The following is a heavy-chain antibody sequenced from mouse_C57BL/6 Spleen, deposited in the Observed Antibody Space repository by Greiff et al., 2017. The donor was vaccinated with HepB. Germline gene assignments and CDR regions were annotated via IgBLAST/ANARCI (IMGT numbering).Heavy chain of an antibody. D-gene: IGHD1-1*01. Sequence: VQLQQSGPSLVRPSQTLSLTCTVTGFSINSDCYWIWIRQFPGNKLEYIGYTFYSGITYYNPSLESRTYITRDTSKNQFSLKLSSVTTEDTATYYCVRGITTVVEDWYFDVWGTGTTVTVSS. CDR2: TFYSGIT. J-gene: IGHJ1*03. CDR1: GFSINSDCY. CDR3: VRGITTVVEDWYFDV. V-gene: IGHV3-3*01.